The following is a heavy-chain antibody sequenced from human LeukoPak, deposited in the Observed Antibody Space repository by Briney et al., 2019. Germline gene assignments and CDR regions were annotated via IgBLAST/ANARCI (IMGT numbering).Heavy chain of an antibody. CDR1: GFTFSSYW. CDR3: ASARSGEAWYY. CDR2: IKQDGSEK. Sequence: GGSLRLSCAASGFTFSSYWMSWVRQAPGKGLEWVANIKQDGSEKYYVDSVKGRFTISRDNAKNSLYLQMNSLRAEDTAVYYCASARSGEAWYYGGQGTLVAVS. D-gene: IGHD3-16*01. V-gene: IGHV3-7*01. J-gene: IGHJ4*02.